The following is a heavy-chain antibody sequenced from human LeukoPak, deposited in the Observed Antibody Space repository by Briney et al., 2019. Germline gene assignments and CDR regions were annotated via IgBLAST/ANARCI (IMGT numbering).Heavy chain of an antibody. J-gene: IGHJ4*02. CDR3: ARERVENQQLVGGNY. CDR2: IHSGGST. V-gene: IGHV3-66*01. D-gene: IGHD6-6*01. CDR1: GLTVSSNY. Sequence: GGSQRLSCAASGLTVSSNYMSWVRQAPGKGLEWVSVIHSGGSTYYADSVKGRFTISRDNSKNTLYLQMNSLRAEDTAVYYCARERVENQQLVGGNYWGQGTLVTVSS.